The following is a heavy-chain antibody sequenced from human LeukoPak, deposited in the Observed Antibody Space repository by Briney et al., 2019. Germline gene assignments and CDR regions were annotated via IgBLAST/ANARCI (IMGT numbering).Heavy chain of an antibody. Sequence: QPGGSLRLSCAASGFTFSSYEMSWVRQAPGKGLEWVSYISRSGSTIYYADSVKGRFTISRDNAKNSLYLQMNSLRAEDTAVYYCARETMVRGDGRAFDIWGQGTMVTVSS. CDR2: ISRSGSTI. CDR3: ARETMVRGDGRAFDI. V-gene: IGHV3-48*03. CDR1: GFTFSSYE. J-gene: IGHJ3*02. D-gene: IGHD3-10*01.